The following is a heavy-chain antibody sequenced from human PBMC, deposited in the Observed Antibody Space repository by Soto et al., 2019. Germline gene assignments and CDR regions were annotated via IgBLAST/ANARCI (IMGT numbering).Heavy chain of an antibody. CDR2: IIPIFGTA. J-gene: IGHJ5*02. CDR1: GGTFSSYA. Sequence: SVKVSCKASGGTFSSYAISWVRQAPGQGLEWMGGIIPIFGTANYAQKFQGRVTITADESTSTAYMELSSLRSEDTAVYYCARYGYLEDSWFDPWGQGTLVTVSS. CDR3: ARYGYLEDSWFDP. D-gene: IGHD6-13*01. V-gene: IGHV1-69*13.